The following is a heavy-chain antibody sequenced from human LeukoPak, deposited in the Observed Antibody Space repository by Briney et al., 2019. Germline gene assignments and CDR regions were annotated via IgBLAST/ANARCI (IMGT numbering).Heavy chain of an antibody. CDR1: GFTFSSYA. Sequence: GGPLRLSCAASGFTFSSYAMSWFRQAPGKGLEWVGFIRSKAYGGTTEYAASVEGRFTISRDDSKSIAYLQMNSLKTEDTAVYYCTREEGDWNYVPNFDYWGQGTLVTVSS. CDR2: IRSKAYGGTT. CDR3: TREEGDWNYVPNFDY. J-gene: IGHJ4*02. D-gene: IGHD1-7*01. V-gene: IGHV3-49*03.